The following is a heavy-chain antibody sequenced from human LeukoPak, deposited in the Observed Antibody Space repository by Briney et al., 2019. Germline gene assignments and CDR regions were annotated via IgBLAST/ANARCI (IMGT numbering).Heavy chain of an antibody. CDR3: ARDSDYGDYYFDY. CDR1: GFTFSDYY. Sequence: GGSLRLSCAASGFTFSDYYMSWIRQAPGKGLEWISYITGSGSTIDYADSVKGRFTISRDNAKNSLYLQMNSLRAEDTAVYYCARDSDYGDYYFDYWGQGTLVTVSS. D-gene: IGHD4-17*01. CDR2: ITGSGSTI. J-gene: IGHJ4*02. V-gene: IGHV3-11*04.